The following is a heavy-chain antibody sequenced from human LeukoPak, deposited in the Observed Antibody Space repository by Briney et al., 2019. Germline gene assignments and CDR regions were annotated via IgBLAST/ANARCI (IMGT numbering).Heavy chain of an antibody. CDR1: GFIISDYA. CDR2: ISANGGRT. D-gene: IGHD6-13*01. CDR3: VKDLYKGDSASWYFFHY. J-gene: IGHJ4*02. V-gene: IGHV3-64D*06. Sequence: PGGSLRLSCSASGFIISDYAMHWVRQAPGKGLEYVSAISANGGRTYYADSVKGRFTISRDTSKNTLYLQVSSLRAEDTAMYHCVKDLYKGDSASWYFFHYWGQGTLVTVSS.